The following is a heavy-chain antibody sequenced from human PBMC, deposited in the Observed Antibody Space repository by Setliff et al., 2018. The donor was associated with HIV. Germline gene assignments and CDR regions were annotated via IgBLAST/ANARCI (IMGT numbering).Heavy chain of an antibody. CDR3: ALKGAYDILTGFPN. J-gene: IGHJ4*02. V-gene: IGHV1-69*01. Sequence: KVSCKASGDTFSNYAISWVRQAPGQGLEWMGGIIPIFGTANYAQKFEGRVTIIADESTSTAYMELSSLRSEDTAVYYCALKGAYDILTGFPNWGQGTLVTVSS. D-gene: IGHD3-9*01. CDR2: IIPIFGTA. CDR1: GDTFSNYA.